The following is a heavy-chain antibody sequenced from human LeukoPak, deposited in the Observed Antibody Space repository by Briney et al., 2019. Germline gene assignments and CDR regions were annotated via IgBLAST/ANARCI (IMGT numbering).Heavy chain of an antibody. V-gene: IGHV1-69*05. CDR1: GGTFSSYA. Sequence: ASVKVSCKASGGTFSSYAIIWVRQAPGQGLEWMGGIIPIFGTANYAQKFQGRVSITTDESTSTAYMELSSLRSEDTAVYYCARDRYDSSQGPFDPWGQGTLVTVSS. CDR2: IIPIFGTA. J-gene: IGHJ5*02. D-gene: IGHD3-22*01. CDR3: ARDRYDSSQGPFDP.